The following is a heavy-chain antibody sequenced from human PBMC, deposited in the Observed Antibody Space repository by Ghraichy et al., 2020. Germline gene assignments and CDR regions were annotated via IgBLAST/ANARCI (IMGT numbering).Heavy chain of an antibody. V-gene: IGHV4-59*01. CDR1: GGSISSYY. D-gene: IGHD3-10*01. CDR3: ASGYYYGSGSYPLDY. J-gene: IGHJ4*02. CDR2: IYYSGST. Sequence: SETLSLTCTVSGGSISSYYWSWIRQPPGKGLEWIGYIYYSGSTNYNPSLKSRVTISVDTSKNQFSLKLSSVTAADTAVYYCASGYYYGSGSYPLDYWGQGTLVTVSS.